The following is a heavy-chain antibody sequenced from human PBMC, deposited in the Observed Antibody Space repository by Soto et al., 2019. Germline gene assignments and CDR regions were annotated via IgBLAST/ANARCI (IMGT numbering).Heavy chain of an antibody. CDR1: GGSLSGATYS. Sequence: TLSLTCGVSGGSLSGATYSWNWIRQPTGKGLEWIGYIFPSGTTYYNPSLKSRVTISIDVSKNQFSMSLRSLTAADTAVYYRARRREFEYWGQGTQVTGPS. CDR3: ARRREFEY. CDR2: IFPSGTT. V-gene: IGHV4-30-2*01. J-gene: IGHJ4*02.